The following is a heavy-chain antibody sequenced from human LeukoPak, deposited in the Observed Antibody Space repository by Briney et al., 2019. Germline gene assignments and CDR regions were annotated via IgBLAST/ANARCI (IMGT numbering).Heavy chain of an antibody. J-gene: IGHJ3*02. Sequence: SETLSLTCTVSGYSISSGHYWGWIRQPPGKGLEWIGSIYHSGSTYYNPSLKSRVTISVDTSKNQLSLKLSSVTAADTAVYYCARDKGSGSYYRSHAFDIWGQGTMVTVSS. CDR3: ARDKGSGSYYRSHAFDI. CDR1: GYSISSGHY. V-gene: IGHV4-38-2*02. CDR2: IYHSGST. D-gene: IGHD1-26*01.